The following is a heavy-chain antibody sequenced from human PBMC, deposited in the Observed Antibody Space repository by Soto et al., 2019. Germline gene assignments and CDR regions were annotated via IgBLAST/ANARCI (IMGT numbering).Heavy chain of an antibody. CDR2: ISSSGSTI. CDR3: ARERWDIVVVVAAQNDAFDI. J-gene: IGHJ3*02. V-gene: IGHV3-11*01. CDR1: GFTFSDYY. Sequence: QVQLVESGGGLVKPGGSLRLSCAASGFTFSDYYMSWIRQAPGKGLEWVSYISSSGSTIYYADSVKGRFTISRDNAKNSLYLKMNSLRAEDTAVYYCARERWDIVVVVAAQNDAFDIWGQGTMVTVSS. D-gene: IGHD2-15*01.